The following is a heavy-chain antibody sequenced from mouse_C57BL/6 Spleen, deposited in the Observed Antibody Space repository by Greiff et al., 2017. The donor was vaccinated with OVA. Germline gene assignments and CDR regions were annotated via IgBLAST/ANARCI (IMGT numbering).Heavy chain of an antibody. Sequence: VQLQQSGAELASPGASVTLSCKASGYTFTDHIMHWVKKRPGQGLEWIGRIYPASGETNYNQKFMGKATFTVDQSSSTVYLVLNSLTSEDTAVYYCRRGDDGNAMDYWGQGTSVTVSS. V-gene: IGHV1-11*01. CDR1: GYTFTDHI. D-gene: IGHD2-3*01. J-gene: IGHJ4*01. CDR2: IYPASGET. CDR3: RRGDDGNAMDY.